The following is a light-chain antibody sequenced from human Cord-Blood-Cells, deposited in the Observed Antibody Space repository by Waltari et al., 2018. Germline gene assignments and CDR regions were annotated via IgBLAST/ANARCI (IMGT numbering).Light chain of an antibody. CDR2: AAS. CDR3: QQLNSYPLCT. J-gene: IGKJ3*01. Sequence: DIQLTQSPSFLSASVGDRVTITCRASQGISSYLTWYQQKPGKAPKLLIYAASTLQSGVPSRFSGSGSGTEFTLTISSRRPEDFATYYYQQLNSYPLCTFRPGTKVDIK. V-gene: IGKV1-9*01. CDR1: QGISSY.